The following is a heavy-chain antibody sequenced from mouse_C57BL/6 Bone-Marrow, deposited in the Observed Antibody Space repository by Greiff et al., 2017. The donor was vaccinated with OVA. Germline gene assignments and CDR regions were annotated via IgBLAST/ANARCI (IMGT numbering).Heavy chain of an antibody. Sequence: EVQLQQSGPELVKPGASVKISCKASGYTFTDYYMNWVKQSHGKSLEWIGDINPNNGGTSYNQKLKGKATLTVDKSSSTAYMELRSLTSEDSAVYYCAREEFLYAMDYWGQGTSVTVSS. CDR1: GYTFTDYY. J-gene: IGHJ4*01. V-gene: IGHV1-26*01. CDR3: AREEFLYAMDY. CDR2: INPNNGGT.